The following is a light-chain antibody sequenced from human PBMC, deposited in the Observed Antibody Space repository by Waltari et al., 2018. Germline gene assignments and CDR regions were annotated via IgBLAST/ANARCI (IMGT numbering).Light chain of an antibody. CDR2: KAS. V-gene: IGKV1-5*03. J-gene: IGKJ5*01. Sequence: DIQVTQSPSTLSASLGDRVTITCRASQSISSWLAWYQQKPGKAPKILIKKASSLESGVPSRFTGSGSGTEFTLTISSLQPEDIGTYYCQYDDFSMSSTFGQGTRLEIK. CDR3: QYDDFSMSST. CDR1: QSISSW.